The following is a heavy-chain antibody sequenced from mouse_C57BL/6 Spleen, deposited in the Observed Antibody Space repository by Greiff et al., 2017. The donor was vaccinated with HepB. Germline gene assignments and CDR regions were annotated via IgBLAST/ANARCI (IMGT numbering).Heavy chain of an antibody. V-gene: IGHV3-6*01. CDR1: GYSITSGYY. CDR2: ISYDGSN. J-gene: IGHJ1*03. CDR3: ARGYSNYDWYFDV. D-gene: IGHD2-5*01. Sequence: EVHLVESGPGLVKPSQSLSLTCSVTGYSITSGYYWNWIRQFPGNKLEWMGYISYDGSNNYNPSLKNRISITRDTSKNQFFLKLNSVTTEDTATYYCARGYSNYDWYFDVWGTGTTVTVSS.